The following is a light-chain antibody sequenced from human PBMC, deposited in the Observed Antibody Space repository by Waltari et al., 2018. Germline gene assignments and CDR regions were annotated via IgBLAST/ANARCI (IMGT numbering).Light chain of an antibody. CDR2: GAS. Sequence: SCRARQSVSRTLAWYQQKPGQAPSLLIYGASIRATGIPDRFSGSGSGTDFSLTISRLEPEDFAVYYCQHYVTLPVTFGQGTKVEIK. CDR1: QSVSRT. J-gene: IGKJ1*01. CDR3: QHYVTLPVT. V-gene: IGKV3-20*01.